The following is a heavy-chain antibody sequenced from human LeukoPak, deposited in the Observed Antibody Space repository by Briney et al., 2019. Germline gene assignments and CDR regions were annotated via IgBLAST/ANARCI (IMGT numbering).Heavy chain of an antibody. CDR2: INPSGGTT. CDR3: ATDTALVGRPFDH. D-gene: IGHD5-18*01. CDR1: AYTFTTYY. Sequence: ASVKVSCKASAYTFTTYYIHWVRQAPGQGLEWLGRINPSGGTTAYAQKFQARVTMTKDTSTSTVYMELSSLTSDDTAVYYCATDTALVGRPFDHWDQGTLVTVSS. V-gene: IGHV1-46*01. J-gene: IGHJ4*02.